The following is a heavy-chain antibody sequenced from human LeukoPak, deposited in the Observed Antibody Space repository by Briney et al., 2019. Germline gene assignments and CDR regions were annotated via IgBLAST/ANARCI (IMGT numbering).Heavy chain of an antibody. CDR2: INDDGRSI. CDR1: GFTFNIYW. J-gene: IGHJ4*02. D-gene: IGHD1-26*01. CDR3: ARDVSYSPEF. Sequence: GGSLRLSCAASGFTFNIYWLHWVRQAPGKGLVWVSRINDDGRSITYADSVKGRFTISRDNAKNTLYLQMNSLRDEDTAVYYCARDVSYSPEFWGQGTLVTVSS. V-gene: IGHV3-74*01.